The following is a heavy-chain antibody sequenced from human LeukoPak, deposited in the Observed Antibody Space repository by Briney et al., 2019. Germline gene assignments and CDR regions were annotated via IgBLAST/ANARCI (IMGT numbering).Heavy chain of an antibody. CDR3: ARTGSSRSWFDR. D-gene: IGHD1-1*01. CDR2: IFHSGST. CDR1: DYSVSRGYY. V-gene: IGHV4-38-2*02. J-gene: IGHJ5*02. Sequence: SETLSLTCTVSDYSVSRGYYWGWIRQPPGRGLEWIASIFHSGSTYYNPSLKSRVTISVDTSKNQFSLKLSYVTAADTAVYYCARTGSSRSWFDRWGQGTLVTVSS.